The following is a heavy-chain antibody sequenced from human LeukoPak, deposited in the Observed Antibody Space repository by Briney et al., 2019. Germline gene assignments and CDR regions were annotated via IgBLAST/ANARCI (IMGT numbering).Heavy chain of an antibody. CDR2: ISSSGSTI. D-gene: IGHD3-10*01. V-gene: IGHV3-48*03. CDR1: GFTFSSYE. J-gene: IGHJ4*02. CDR3: ARDGSPDYYGSGSYNY. Sequence: GGSLRLSCAASGFTFSSYEMNWVRQAPGKGLEWVSYISSSGSTIYYADSVKGRFTISRDNAKNSLYLQMNSLRAEDTAVYYCARDGSPDYYGSGSYNYWGQGTLVTVSS.